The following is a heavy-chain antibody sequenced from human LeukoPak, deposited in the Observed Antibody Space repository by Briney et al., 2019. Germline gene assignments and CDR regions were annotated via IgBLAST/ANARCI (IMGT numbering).Heavy chain of an antibody. D-gene: IGHD1-26*01. CDR3: ARAGSYAFDI. Sequence: PGGSLRLSCAASGFTFSSYSMNWVRQAPGKGLEWVSSISSSSSYIHYADSVKGRFTISRDNAKNSLYLQMNSLRAEDTAVYYCARAGSYAFDIWGQGTMVTVSS. V-gene: IGHV3-21*01. J-gene: IGHJ3*02. CDR1: GFTFSSYS. CDR2: ISSSSSYI.